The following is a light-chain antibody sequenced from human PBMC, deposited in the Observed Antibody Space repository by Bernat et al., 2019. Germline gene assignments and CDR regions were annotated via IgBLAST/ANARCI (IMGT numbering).Light chain of an antibody. CDR3: CSYAGSSIWV. J-gene: IGLJ3*02. V-gene: IGLV2-23*01. CDR1: SSDVGGYNL. CDR2: EGS. Sequence: QSALTQPASVSGSPGQSITISCTGTSSDVGGYNLVSWYQQHPGKAPKLMLYEGSKRHSGISNRFSGSKSGNTASLTISGLQAEDEAEYYCCSYAGSSIWVFGGGTKVTVL.